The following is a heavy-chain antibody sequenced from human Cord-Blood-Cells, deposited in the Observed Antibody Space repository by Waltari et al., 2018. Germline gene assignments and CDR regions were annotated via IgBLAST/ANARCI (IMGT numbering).Heavy chain of an antibody. D-gene: IGHD6-13*01. V-gene: IGHV5-51*01. CDR2: IYPGDSDT. Sequence: EVQLVQSGADVKQPGESLKISCKGSASSFTSSWIGWVRQMPGKGLEWMGIIYPGDSDTRYSPSFQGQVTISADKSISTAYLQWSSLKASDTAMYYCARRHWEYSSSWYFDYWGQGTLVTVSS. J-gene: IGHJ4*02. CDR3: ARRHWEYSSSWYFDY. CDR1: ASSFTSSW.